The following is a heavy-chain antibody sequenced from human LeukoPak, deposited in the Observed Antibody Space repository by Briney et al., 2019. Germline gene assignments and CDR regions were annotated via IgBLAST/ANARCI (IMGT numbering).Heavy chain of an antibody. D-gene: IGHD2/OR15-2a*01. J-gene: IGHJ4*02. CDR2: IYHTGNS. V-gene: IGHV4-59*08. CDR1: GGSVSSDY. Sequence: SETLSLTCTVSGGSVSSDYWSWIRQPPGKGLEWIGYIYHTGNSDYNPSRKSRATITPDTSKNQFSLKLTSVTAADTAVYFCARHPFSSPFDYWGQGTLVTVSS. CDR3: ARHPFSSPFDY.